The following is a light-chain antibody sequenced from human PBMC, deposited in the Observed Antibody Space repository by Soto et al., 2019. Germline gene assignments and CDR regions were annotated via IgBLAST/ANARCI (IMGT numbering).Light chain of an antibody. CDR1: SRDVTDSDS. CDR3: VSYTNHGTYV. J-gene: IGLJ1*01. V-gene: IGLV2-14*03. Sequence: QSVLTQPASVSGSPGQSVTISCAGASRDVTDSDSVSWYQHRPGEAPELKILDFTYRPAGVSDRFSGSLSADTASLTISGLHVEDEGDYYCVSYTNHGTYVFGPGTKLTV. CDR2: DFT.